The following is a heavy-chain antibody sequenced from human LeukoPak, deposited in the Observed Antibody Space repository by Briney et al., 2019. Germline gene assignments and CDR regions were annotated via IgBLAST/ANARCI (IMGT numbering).Heavy chain of an antibody. Sequence: SETLSLTCTVSGGSISSYYWSWIRQPAGKGLEWIGEINHSGSTNYNPSLKSRVTISVDTSKNQFSLKLSSVTAADTAVYYCARDRALYYDFWSGPIGYWGQGTLVTVSS. CDR2: INHSGST. J-gene: IGHJ4*02. CDR1: GGSISSYY. CDR3: ARDRALYYDFWSGPIGY. V-gene: IGHV4-34*01. D-gene: IGHD3-3*01.